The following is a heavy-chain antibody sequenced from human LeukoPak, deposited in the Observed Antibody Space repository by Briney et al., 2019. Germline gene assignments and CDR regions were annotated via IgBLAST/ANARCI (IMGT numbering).Heavy chain of an antibody. Sequence: SETLPLTCTASGYSINSGYYWGWLRHPPGKGLGWSGSIYHRGNTYYNPSLKSRVTISADTSKNQSSLKLRSVTDAATAVSYCARHIVVVTATAYFDYWGQGTPVTASS. CDR1: GYSINSGYY. J-gene: IGHJ4*02. CDR2: IYHRGNT. V-gene: IGHV4-38-2*02. CDR3: ARHIVVVTATAYFDY. D-gene: IGHD2-21*02.